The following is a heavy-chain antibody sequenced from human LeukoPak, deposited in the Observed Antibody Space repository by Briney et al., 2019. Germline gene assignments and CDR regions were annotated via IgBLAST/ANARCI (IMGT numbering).Heavy chain of an antibody. J-gene: IGHJ5*02. D-gene: IGHD3-10*01. V-gene: IGHV1-18*01. Sequence: ASVKVSCKASGYTFTSYGISWVRQAPGQGLEWMGWISAYNGNTNYAQKLQGRVTMTTDTSTSTAYMELRSLRSDDTAVYYCARGSRIWFGDDWFDPWGQGTLVTVSS. CDR3: ARGSRIWFGDDWFDP. CDR1: GYTFTSYG. CDR2: ISAYNGNT.